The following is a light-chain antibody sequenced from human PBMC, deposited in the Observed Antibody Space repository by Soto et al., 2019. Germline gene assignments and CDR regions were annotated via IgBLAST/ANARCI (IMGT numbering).Light chain of an antibody. V-gene: IGKV3-15*01. CDR2: GAS. CDR1: QSVSSSY. Sequence: EIVLTQSPGTLSLSPGERATLSCRASQSVSSSYLACYQQKPGQAPRLLIYGASTRATGIPARFSGSGSGTEFTLTISSLQSEDFAVYYCQQYNNWPPSITFGQGTRLEI. CDR3: QQYNNWPPSIT. J-gene: IGKJ5*01.